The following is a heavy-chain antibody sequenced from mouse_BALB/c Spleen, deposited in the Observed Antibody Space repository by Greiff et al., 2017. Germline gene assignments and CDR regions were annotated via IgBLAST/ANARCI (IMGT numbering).Heavy chain of an antibody. J-gene: IGHJ3*01. D-gene: IGHD2-14*01. CDR2: ISSGGSYT. CDR3: ARWDRYGSWFAY. CDR1: GFTFSSYG. V-gene: IGHV5-6*01. Sequence: EVQGVESGGDLVKPGGSLKLSCAASGFTFSSYGMSWVRQTPDKRLEWVATISSGGSYTYYPDSVKGRFTISRDNAKNTLYLQMSSLKSEDTAMYYCARWDRYGSWFAYWGQGTLVTVSA.